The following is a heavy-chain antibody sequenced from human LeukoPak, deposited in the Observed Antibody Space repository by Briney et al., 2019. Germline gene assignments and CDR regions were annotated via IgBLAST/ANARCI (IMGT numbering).Heavy chain of an antibody. D-gene: IGHD5-12*01. V-gene: IGHV1-2*02. Sequence: ASVKVSCKASGYTFTTYNMHWVRQAPGQGLEWMGWISPSSGVTNYAQKFRGRVTMTTDTSTSTAYLELNNLTSDDTAVYFCAPATMTLDHWGQGTLVTVTS. J-gene: IGHJ4*02. CDR3: APATMTLDH. CDR2: ISPSSGVT. CDR1: GYTFTTYN.